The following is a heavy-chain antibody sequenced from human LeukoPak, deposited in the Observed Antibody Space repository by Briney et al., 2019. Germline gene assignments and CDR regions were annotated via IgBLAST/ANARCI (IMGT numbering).Heavy chain of an antibody. Sequence: PGGSLRLSCAASAFTFSSYWMHWVRQAPGKGLVWVSRIDNVGSSTTYADSVKGRFTISRDNAKNTLYLQMNGLRAEDTAVYYCARGHYYAMDVWGQGTTVTVSS. CDR2: IDNVGSST. J-gene: IGHJ6*02. V-gene: IGHV3-74*01. CDR3: ARGHYYAMDV. CDR1: AFTFSSYW.